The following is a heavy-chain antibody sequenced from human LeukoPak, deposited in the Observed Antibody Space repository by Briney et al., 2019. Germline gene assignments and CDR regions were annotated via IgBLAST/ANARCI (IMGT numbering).Heavy chain of an antibody. CDR1: GFIFNDFT. CDR2: ITWDGYTT. CDR3: VKERATVINPLAFDN. V-gene: IGHV3-43*01. Sequence: TGGSLRLSCAASGFIFNDFTMHWVRQPPGGGLEWVSLITWDGYTTKYADSVKGRFTISRDNSKNPLYLQMNSLRREDTAFYYCVKERATVINPLAFDNWGQGTLVPVSS. J-gene: IGHJ4*02. D-gene: IGHD2/OR15-2a*01.